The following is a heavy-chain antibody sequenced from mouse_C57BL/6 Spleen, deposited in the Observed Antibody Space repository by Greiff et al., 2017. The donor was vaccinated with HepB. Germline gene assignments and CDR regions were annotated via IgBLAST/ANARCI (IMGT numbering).Heavy chain of an antibody. CDR3: ARRLRPYWYFDV. D-gene: IGHD1-1*01. CDR1: GYTFTSYW. J-gene: IGHJ1*03. Sequence: VQLQQPGAELVMPGASVKLSCKASGYTFTSYWMHWVKQRPGQGLEWIGEIDPSDSYTNYNQKFKGKSTLTVDKSSSTAYMQLSSLTSEDSAVYYCARRLRPYWYFDVWGTGTTVTVSS. CDR2: IDPSDSYT. V-gene: IGHV1-69*01.